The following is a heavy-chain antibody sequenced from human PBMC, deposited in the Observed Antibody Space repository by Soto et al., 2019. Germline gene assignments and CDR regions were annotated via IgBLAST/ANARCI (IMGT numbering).Heavy chain of an antibody. CDR2: IWYDGSNK. V-gene: IGHV3-33*01. CDR3: ARDLNYYDSSGYCDY. Sequence: QVQLVESGGGVVQPGRSLRLSCEASGFTFSSYGMHWVRQAPGKGLEWVAVIWYDGSNKYYADSVKGRFTISRDNSKNTLYLQMNSLRAEDTAVYYCARDLNYYDSSGYCDYWGQGTLVTVSS. D-gene: IGHD3-22*01. CDR1: GFTFSSYG. J-gene: IGHJ4*02.